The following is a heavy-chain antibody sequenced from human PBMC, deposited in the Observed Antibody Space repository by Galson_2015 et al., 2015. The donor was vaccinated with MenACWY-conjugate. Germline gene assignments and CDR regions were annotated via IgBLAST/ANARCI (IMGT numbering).Heavy chain of an antibody. CDR3: ARDRYHSSSSAAASRAGARINWFDP. D-gene: IGHD6-6*01. V-gene: IGHV1-3*01. Sequence: QSGAEVKKPGASVKVSCKASGYTFTSYAIHWVRQAPGQRLEWMGWINAGNGNTKYSQKFQGRVAITRDTSASTAYMELSSLRSEDTAVYYCARDRYHSSSSAAASRAGARINWFDPWGQGTLVTVSS. J-gene: IGHJ5*02. CDR2: INAGNGNT. CDR1: GYTFTSYA.